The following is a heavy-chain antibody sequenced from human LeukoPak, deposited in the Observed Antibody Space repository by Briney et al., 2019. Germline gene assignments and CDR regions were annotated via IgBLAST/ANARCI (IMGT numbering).Heavy chain of an antibody. D-gene: IGHD3-22*01. Sequence: ALVKVSCTASGYTFTGAFMHWVRQAPGQGLQWMGWLNPYSGATDYAQRFQGRVTLARVTSISRAYMELTGLRSDDTAPYYRAIAHYYDRTGYNWYFDLWDRGTLVTV. V-gene: IGHV1-2*02. J-gene: IGHJ2*01. CDR1: GYTFTGAF. CDR3: AIAHYYDRTGYNWYFDL. CDR2: LNPYSGAT.